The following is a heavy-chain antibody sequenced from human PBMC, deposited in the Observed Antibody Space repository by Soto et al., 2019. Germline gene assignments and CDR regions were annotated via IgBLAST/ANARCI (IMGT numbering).Heavy chain of an antibody. D-gene: IGHD3-3*01. CDR3: ARGRYDFWSGYFARGGYNWFDP. J-gene: IGHJ5*02. CDR1: GGSFSGYY. V-gene: IGHV4-34*01. CDR2: INHSGST. Sequence: QVQLQQWGAGLLKPSETLSLTCAVYGGSFSGYYWSWIRQPPGKGLEWIGEINHSGSTNYNPSLKSRVPISVDTSKNQFSLKLSSVTAADTAVYYCARGRYDFWSGYFARGGYNWFDPWGQGTLVTVSS.